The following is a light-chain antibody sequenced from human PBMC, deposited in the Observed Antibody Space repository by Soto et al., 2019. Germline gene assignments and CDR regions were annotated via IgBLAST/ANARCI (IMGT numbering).Light chain of an antibody. Sequence: QSALTQPASVSGSPGQSITISCTGNSSDVGNYDYVSWYQQYPGKAPKLMIYAVSRRPSGVSNRFSGSKSGNTASLTISGLQAEDEADYYCTSYTPSSTYVFGTGTKLTVL. CDR2: AVS. CDR3: TSYTPSSTYV. CDR1: SSDVGNYDY. J-gene: IGLJ1*01. V-gene: IGLV2-14*03.